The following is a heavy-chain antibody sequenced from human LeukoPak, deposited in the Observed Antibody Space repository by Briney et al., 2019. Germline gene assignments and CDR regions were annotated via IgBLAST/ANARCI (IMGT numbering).Heavy chain of an antibody. V-gene: IGHV4-39*07. CDR1: GGSIYTSRYY. D-gene: IGHD3-22*01. CDR3: ARLHYYDSTAHFDY. J-gene: IGHJ4*02. Sequence: SETLSLTCTVSGGSIYTSRYYWGWIRQSPGKGLEWIGNMYYSGATYYNPSLKSRVTISVDTSKNQFSLKLSSVTAADTAVYYCARLHYYDSTAHFDYWGQGTLVTVSS. CDR2: MYYSGAT.